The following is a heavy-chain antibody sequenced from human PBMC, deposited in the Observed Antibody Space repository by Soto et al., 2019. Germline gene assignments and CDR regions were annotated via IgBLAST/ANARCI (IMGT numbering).Heavy chain of an antibody. Sequence: QVQLVQSGAEVKKPGSSVKVSCKASGGTFSSYAISWVRQAPGQGLEWMGGIIPIFGTANYAQKFQGRVTIYXXEXTXXAYMELSSLRSEDTAVYYCARERTRGVTNFHWFDPWGQGTLVTVSS. V-gene: IGHV1-69*05. CDR2: IIPIFGTA. CDR1: GGTFSSYA. D-gene: IGHD4-17*01. J-gene: IGHJ5*02. CDR3: ARERTRGVTNFHWFDP.